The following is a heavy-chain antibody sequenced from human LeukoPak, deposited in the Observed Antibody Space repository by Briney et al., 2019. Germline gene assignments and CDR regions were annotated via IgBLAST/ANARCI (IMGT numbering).Heavy chain of an antibody. Sequence: PSETLSLTCTVSGGSISSSSYYWGWIRQPPGKGLEWIGYIYYSGTTYYNPSLKSRVTISLDTSKNQFSLKLSSVTAADTAVYYCARCTLPMAFDIWGQGTMVTVSS. J-gene: IGHJ3*02. CDR2: IYYSGTT. V-gene: IGHV4-39*07. CDR1: GGSISSSSYY. CDR3: ARCTLPMAFDI.